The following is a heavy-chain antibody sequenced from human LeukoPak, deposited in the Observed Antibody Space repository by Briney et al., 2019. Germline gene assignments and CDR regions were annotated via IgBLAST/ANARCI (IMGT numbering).Heavy chain of an antibody. J-gene: IGHJ5*02. D-gene: IGHD4-17*01. CDR3: ARAPRPTTVTTEGNWFDP. CDR2: ISSSSSYI. CDR1: GFTFSSYS. V-gene: IGHV3-21*01. Sequence: GGSLRLSCAASGFTFSSYSMNWVRQAPGKGLEWVSSISSSSSYIYYADSVKGRFTISRDNAKNSLYLQMNSLRAEDTAVYYCARAPRPTTVTTEGNWFDPWGQGTLVTVSS.